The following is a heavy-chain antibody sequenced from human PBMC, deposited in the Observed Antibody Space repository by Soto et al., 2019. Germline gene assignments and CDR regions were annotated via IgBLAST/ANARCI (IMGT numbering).Heavy chain of an antibody. V-gene: IGHV1-46*03. CDR1: GYTLTSFY. D-gene: IGHD6-25*01. J-gene: IGHJ4*02. CDR3: ARGLGSGDY. CDR2: INPNGGST. Sequence: QVQLVQSGAEVTKPGASVKVSCKASGYTLTSFYIHWVRQAPGQGLEWMGIINPNGGSTNYAHNFQGRVTITRDTSTSTVYMDLSSLRSEDTAVYYCARGLGSGDYWGQGTLVTVSS.